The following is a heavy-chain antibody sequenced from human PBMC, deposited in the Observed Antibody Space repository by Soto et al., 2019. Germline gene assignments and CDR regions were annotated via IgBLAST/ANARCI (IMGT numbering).Heavy chain of an antibody. CDR2: IIPMFGTA. J-gene: IGHJ4*02. D-gene: IGHD5-18*01. CDR3: ASGIQLWLRRINNGYSG. CDR1: GGTFSTYA. Sequence: QVQLVQSGAEVKKPESSVKVSCKAPGGTFSTYAISWVRQAPGQGLEWMGGIIPMFGTANYAQRFQDRVTITADEPKNTVYMELSSLRSEDTAVYFCASGIQLWLRRINNGYSGWGQGTLVTVSS. V-gene: IGHV1-69*12.